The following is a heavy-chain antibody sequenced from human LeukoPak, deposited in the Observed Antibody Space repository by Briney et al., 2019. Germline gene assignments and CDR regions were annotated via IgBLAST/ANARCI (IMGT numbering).Heavy chain of an antibody. CDR3: AKDPHYYDSRGYYSESWFDP. J-gene: IGHJ5*02. CDR2: IRYDGSNK. Sequence: PGESLRLSCAASGFTFSSYGMHWVRQAPGKGLEWVAFIRYDGSNKYYADSVKGRFTISRDNFKNTLYLQMNSLRAEDTAVYYCAKDPHYYDSRGYYSESWFDPWGQGTLVTVSS. CDR1: GFTFSSYG. D-gene: IGHD3-22*01. V-gene: IGHV3-30*02.